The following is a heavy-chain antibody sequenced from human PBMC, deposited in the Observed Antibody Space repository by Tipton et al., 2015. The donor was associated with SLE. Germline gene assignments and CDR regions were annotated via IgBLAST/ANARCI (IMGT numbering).Heavy chain of an antibody. Sequence: TLSLTCTVSAGSISSYYWSWIRQPPGKGLEWIGDIYYSGSTNYNPSLKSRVTISIDTSKNHFSLKLSSVTAADTAVYYCAREGGAFDIWGQGTMVTVSS. V-gene: IGHV4-59*12. CDR2: IYYSGST. D-gene: IGHD3-16*01. CDR1: AGSISSYY. CDR3: AREGGAFDI. J-gene: IGHJ3*02.